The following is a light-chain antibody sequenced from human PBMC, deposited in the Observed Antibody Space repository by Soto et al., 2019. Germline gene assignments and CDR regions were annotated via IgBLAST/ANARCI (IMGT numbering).Light chain of an antibody. J-gene: IGKJ1*01. Sequence: DIQITQSPSTLSGSVGDRVTITCRASQGIRNDLGWYQQKPGKAPKLLIYAASSLQSGVPSRFSGSGSGTDFTLTISSLQPEDFATYYCQQSYSSPPTFGQGTKVDIK. CDR3: QQSYSSPPT. V-gene: IGKV1-39*01. CDR2: AAS. CDR1: QGIRND.